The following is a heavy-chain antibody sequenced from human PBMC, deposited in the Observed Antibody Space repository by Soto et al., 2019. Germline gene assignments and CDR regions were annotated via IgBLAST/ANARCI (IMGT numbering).Heavy chain of an antibody. CDR3: ARDPHGSSSSGIVVDY. V-gene: IGHV3-30-3*01. D-gene: IGHD6-6*01. CDR1: GFTFSSYA. CDR2: ISYDGSNK. Sequence: QVQLVESGGGVVQPGRSLRLSCAASGFTFSSYAMHWVRQAPGKGLEWVAVISYDGSNKYYADSVKGRFTISRDNSKNTLYLQMNSLRAEDTAVYYCARDPHGSSSSGIVVDYWGQGTLVTVSS. J-gene: IGHJ4*02.